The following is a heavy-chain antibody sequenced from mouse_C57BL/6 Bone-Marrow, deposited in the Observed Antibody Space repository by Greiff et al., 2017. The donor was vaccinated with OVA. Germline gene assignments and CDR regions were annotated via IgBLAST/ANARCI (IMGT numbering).Heavy chain of an antibody. CDR1: GFSFTSYG. CDR3: ARKGAYGSKGLYAMDY. V-gene: IGHV2-2*01. D-gene: IGHD1-1*01. Sequence: VQRVESGPGLVQPSQSLSITCTVSGFSFTSYGVHWVRQSPGKGLEWLGVIWSGGSTDYNAAFISRLSISKDNSKSQVFFKMNSLQADDTAIYYCARKGAYGSKGLYAMDYWGQGTSVTVSS. CDR2: IWSGGST. J-gene: IGHJ4*01.